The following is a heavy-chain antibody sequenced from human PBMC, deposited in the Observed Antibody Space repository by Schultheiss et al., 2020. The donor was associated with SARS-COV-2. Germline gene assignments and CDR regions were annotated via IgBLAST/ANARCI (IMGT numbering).Heavy chain of an antibody. V-gene: IGHV4-31*03. J-gene: IGHJ4*02. CDR3: ARWKDYGDYGFDY. CDR2: IYYSGST. D-gene: IGHD4-17*01. CDR1: GGSISSGGYY. Sequence: SETLSLTCTVSGGSISSGGYYWSWIRQHPGKGLEWIGYIYYSGSTYYNPSLKSRVTISVDTSKNQFSLKLSSVTAADTAVYYCARWKDYGDYGFDYWGQGALVTGSS.